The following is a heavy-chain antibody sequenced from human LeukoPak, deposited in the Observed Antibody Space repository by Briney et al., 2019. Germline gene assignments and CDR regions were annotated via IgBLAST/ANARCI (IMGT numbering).Heavy chain of an antibody. CDR1: GGSISNFY. D-gene: IGHD3-22*01. CDR2: IYYSGST. Sequence: PSETLSLTCTVSGGSISNFYWSWIRQPPGKGLEWIGYIYYSGSTNYNPSLKSRVTISVDTSKNQFSLKLSSVTAADTAVYFCASPRGDDSGGYYTWYFHHWGQGVLVTVSS. J-gene: IGHJ1*01. V-gene: IGHV4-59*08. CDR3: ASPRGDDSGGYYTWYFHH.